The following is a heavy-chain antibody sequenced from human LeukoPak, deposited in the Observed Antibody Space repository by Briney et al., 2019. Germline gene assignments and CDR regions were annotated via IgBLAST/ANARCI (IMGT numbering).Heavy chain of an antibody. J-gene: IGHJ4*02. V-gene: IGHV4-34*01. Sequence: SETLSLTCAVYGGSFSGYYWSWIRQPPGKGLEWIGEINHSGSTNYNPSLKSRVTISVDTSKNQFSLKLGSVTAADTAVYYCARGFGYSYGYYFDYWGQGTLVTVSS. CDR1: GGSFSGYY. CDR3: ARGFGYSYGYYFDY. D-gene: IGHD5-18*01. CDR2: INHSGST.